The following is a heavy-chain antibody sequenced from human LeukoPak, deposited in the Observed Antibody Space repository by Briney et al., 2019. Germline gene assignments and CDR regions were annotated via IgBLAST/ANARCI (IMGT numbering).Heavy chain of an antibody. Sequence: SETLSLTCTVSGGSISSYYWSWIRQPAGKGLEWIGRIYTSGSTNYNPSLKSRVTMSVDTSKNQFSLRLSSVTAADTAVYYCVGASVVIIFAFDIWGQGTMVTVSS. CDR1: GGSISSYY. J-gene: IGHJ3*02. V-gene: IGHV4-4*07. CDR2: IYTSGST. D-gene: IGHD3-3*01. CDR3: VGASVVIIFAFDI.